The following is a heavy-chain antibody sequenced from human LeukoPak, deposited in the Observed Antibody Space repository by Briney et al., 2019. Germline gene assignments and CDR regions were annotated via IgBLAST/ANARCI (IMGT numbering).Heavy chain of an antibody. CDR2: ISSSSSYI. D-gene: IGHD3-22*01. V-gene: IGHV3-21*01. J-gene: IGHJ4*02. Sequence: GGSLRLSCAASGFTFSSYSMNWVRQAPGKGLEWVSSISSSSSYIYYADSVKGRFTISRDNAKNSLYLQMNSLRAEDTAVYYCARANYYYESIGYLYYFDSWGQGTLVTVSS. CDR1: GFTFSSYS. CDR3: ARANYYYESIGYLYYFDS.